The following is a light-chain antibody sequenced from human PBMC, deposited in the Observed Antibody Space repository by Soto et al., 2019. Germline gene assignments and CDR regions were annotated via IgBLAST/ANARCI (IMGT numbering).Light chain of an antibody. V-gene: IGKV1-5*03. CDR3: QQYDTYWT. Sequence: DIPMTQFPSTLSASVGDRVIITCRASQSISNWLAWYQQKPGKAPNLLIYKASSLKSGVPSRFSGSGSGTEFTLTISSLQPDDFATYYCQQYDTYWTFGQGTKVEFK. CDR1: QSISNW. J-gene: IGKJ1*01. CDR2: KAS.